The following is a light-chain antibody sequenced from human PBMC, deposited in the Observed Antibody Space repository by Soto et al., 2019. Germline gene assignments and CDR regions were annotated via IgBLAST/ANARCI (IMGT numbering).Light chain of an antibody. CDR3: SSYTSSSTLVYV. CDR2: DVS. CDR1: SSDVGGYNY. Sequence: QSALTQPASVSGSPGQSITISCTGTSSDVGGYNYVSWYQQHPGKAPKLMIYDVSNRPSGVSNRFSGSKSGNTASLTISGLQAEDEADYSCSSYTSSSTLVYVFGTGTKVTVL. J-gene: IGLJ1*01. V-gene: IGLV2-14*01.